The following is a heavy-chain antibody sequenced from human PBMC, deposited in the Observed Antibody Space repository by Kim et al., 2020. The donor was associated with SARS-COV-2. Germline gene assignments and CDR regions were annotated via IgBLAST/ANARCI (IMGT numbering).Heavy chain of an antibody. Sequence: GGSLRLSCAASGFGFSDFWMSWVRQAPEKGLEWVANIKADGSEKYYAASVGGRFSASRDNVKNSLYLQMNSLRVDDTAVYYCVSAYDVLGGAFDIWGQGT. CDR2: IKADGSEK. CDR3: VSAYDVLGGAFDI. V-gene: IGHV3-7*03. D-gene: IGHD3-9*01. J-gene: IGHJ3*02. CDR1: GFGFSDFW.